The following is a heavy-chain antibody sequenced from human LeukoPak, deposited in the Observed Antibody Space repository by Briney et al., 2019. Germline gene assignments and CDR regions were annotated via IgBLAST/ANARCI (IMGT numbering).Heavy chain of an antibody. CDR3: AGGPEGYCSSTSCYPTDY. CDR1: GGTFSSYA. V-gene: IGHV1-69*13. D-gene: IGHD2-2*01. CDR2: IIPIFGTA. J-gene: IGHJ4*02. Sequence: SVKVSCKASGGTFSSYAISWVRQAPGQGLEWMGGIIPIFGTANYAQKFQGRVTITADESTSTAYMELSSLRSEDTAVYYCAGGPEGYCSSTSCYPTDYWGQGTLVTVSS.